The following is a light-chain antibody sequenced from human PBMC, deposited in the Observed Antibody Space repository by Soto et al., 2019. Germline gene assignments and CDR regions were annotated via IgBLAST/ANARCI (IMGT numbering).Light chain of an antibody. V-gene: IGKV3-11*01. CDR3: QQRSNGYT. CDR2: DAS. J-gene: IGKJ2*01. CDR1: QSVSSY. Sequence: EIVLTQSPATLSLSPGERATLSCRASQSVSSYLAWYQQKPGQAPRLLIYDASNRATDIPARFSGSGSGTDFTLSISSLEPEDVAVYYCQQRSNGYTFGQGTKLEIK.